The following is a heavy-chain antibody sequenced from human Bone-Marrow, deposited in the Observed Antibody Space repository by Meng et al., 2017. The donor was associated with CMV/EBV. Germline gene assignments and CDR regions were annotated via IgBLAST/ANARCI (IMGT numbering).Heavy chain of an antibody. V-gene: IGHV3-9*03. Sequence: SLKISCAASGFTFDDYAMHWVRRVPGKGLEWVSGISWNSVGIGYADSVKGRFTISRDNAKNSLYLQLNSLRVEDMTLYYCFRARSYYAFDYWGQGILVTVSS. J-gene: IGHJ4*02. CDR1: GFTFDDYA. CDR3: FRARSYYAFDY. D-gene: IGHD3-10*01. CDR2: ISWNSVGI.